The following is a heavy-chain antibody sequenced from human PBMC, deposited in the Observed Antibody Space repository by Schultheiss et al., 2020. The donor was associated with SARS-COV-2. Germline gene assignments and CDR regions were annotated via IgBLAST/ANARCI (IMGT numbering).Heavy chain of an antibody. J-gene: IGHJ4*02. V-gene: IGHV3-30*02. CDR2: IWYDGSNK. Sequence: GGSLRLSCVASGFTFSSYGMHWVRQAPGKGLEWVAVIWYDGSNKYYADSVKGRFTISRDNSKNTLYLQMNSLRAEDTAMYYCTTDLAAMGGDFDYWGQGTLVTVS. CDR1: GFTFSSYG. CDR3: TTDLAAMGGDFDY. D-gene: IGHD5-12*01.